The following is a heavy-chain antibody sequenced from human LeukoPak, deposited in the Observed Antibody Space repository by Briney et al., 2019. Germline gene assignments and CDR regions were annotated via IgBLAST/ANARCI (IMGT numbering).Heavy chain of an antibody. V-gene: IGHV3-21*03. CDR2: ISSTSSYI. J-gene: IGHJ4*02. CDR3: TTSYYFGSENTWGY. D-gene: IGHD3-10*01. Sequence: PGGSLRLSCAASGFTFRNYAMSWVRQAPGKGLEWVSSISSTSSYIYYADSVKGRITISRDNGGNSLSLQMNSLKTEDTGVYYCTTSYYFGSENTWGYWGQGTLVTVSS. CDR1: GFTFRNYA.